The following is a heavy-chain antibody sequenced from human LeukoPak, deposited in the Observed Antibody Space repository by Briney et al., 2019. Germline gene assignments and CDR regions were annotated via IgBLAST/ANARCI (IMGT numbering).Heavy chain of an antibody. J-gene: IGHJ6*03. CDR3: AKGAGATIYDYYYYMDV. D-gene: IGHD1-26*01. CDR1: GFTLSSYG. Sequence: GGSLRLSCAASGFTLSSYGMHWVRQAPGKGLEWVAFIRYDGSNKYYADSVKGRFTISRDNSKNTLYLQMNSLRAEDTAVYYCAKGAGATIYDYYYYMDVWGKGTTVTISS. CDR2: IRYDGSNK. V-gene: IGHV3-30*02.